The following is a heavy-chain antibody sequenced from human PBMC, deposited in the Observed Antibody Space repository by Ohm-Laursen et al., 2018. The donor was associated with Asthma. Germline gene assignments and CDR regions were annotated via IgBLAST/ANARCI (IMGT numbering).Heavy chain of an antibody. D-gene: IGHD3-22*01. CDR1: GGSISSYY. CDR3: AREPYNSSGYGFDY. CDR2: IYYSGST. J-gene: IGHJ4*02. Sequence: SDTLSLTCIVSGGSISSYYWSWIRQPPGKGLEWIGYIYYSGSTNYNPSLKSRVTISVDTSKNQFSLKLSSVTAADTAVYYCAREPYNSSGYGFDYWGQGTLVTVSS. V-gene: IGHV4-59*01.